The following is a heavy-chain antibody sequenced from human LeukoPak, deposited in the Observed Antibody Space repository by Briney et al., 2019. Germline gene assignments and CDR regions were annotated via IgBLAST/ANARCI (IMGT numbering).Heavy chain of an antibody. D-gene: IGHD5-18*01. V-gene: IGHV4-59*01. J-gene: IGHJ4*02. CDR2: IYYSGST. CDR3: ARGRGFSYGATTGFDY. CDR1: GGSISSYY. Sequence: SETLSLTCTVSGGSISSYYWSWIRQPPGKGLEWIGYIYYSGSTNYNPSLKSRVTISVDTSKNQFSLNLSSVTAADTAVYYCARGRGFSYGATTGFDYWGQGTLVTVS.